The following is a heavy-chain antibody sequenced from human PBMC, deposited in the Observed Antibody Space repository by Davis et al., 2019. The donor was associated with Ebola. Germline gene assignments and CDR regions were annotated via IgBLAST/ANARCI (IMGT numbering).Heavy chain of an antibody. Sequence: PSETLSLTCTVSGGSISSTSHHWGWIRQHPGKGLEWIGYISYSGTTHYNPSLESRVTISVDTSKSHFSLKLNSVTAADTAVYYCARVVVPAATPYDSYYYMDVWGKGTTVTVSS. CDR2: ISYSGTT. CDR3: ARVVVPAATPYDSYYYMDV. CDR1: GGSISSTSHH. D-gene: IGHD2-2*01. V-gene: IGHV4-31*03. J-gene: IGHJ6*03.